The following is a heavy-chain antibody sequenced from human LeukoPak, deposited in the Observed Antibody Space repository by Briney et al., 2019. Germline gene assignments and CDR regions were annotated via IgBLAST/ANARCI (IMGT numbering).Heavy chain of an antibody. CDR3: ARDHRYYYDSSGYYGNWFDP. D-gene: IGHD3-22*01. J-gene: IGHJ5*02. Sequence: GSLRLSCAASGFTFSRYGMHWVRQAPGKGLEWVALIWVDGNKKDYVDSVKGRFTISRDSAKNSLYLQMNSLRAEDTAVYYCARDHRYYYDSSGYYGNWFDPWGQGTLVTVSS. V-gene: IGHV3-33*01. CDR2: IWVDGNKK. CDR1: GFTFSRYG.